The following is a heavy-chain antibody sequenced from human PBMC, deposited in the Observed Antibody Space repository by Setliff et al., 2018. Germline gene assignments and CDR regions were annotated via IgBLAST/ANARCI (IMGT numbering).Heavy chain of an antibody. Sequence: PGGSLRLSCAASGFTFNSYSINWVRQAPGKGLEWISYIINGGGAVKYADSVKGRFTISRDNSKNTLYLQMNSLRAEDTAVYYCARDLGARYCSGGSCSHYYYYYYMDVWGKGTTVTVSS. D-gene: IGHD2-15*01. V-gene: IGHV3-48*01. CDR2: IINGGGAV. J-gene: IGHJ6*03. CDR3: ARDLGARYCSGGSCSHYYYYYYMDV. CDR1: GFTFNSYS.